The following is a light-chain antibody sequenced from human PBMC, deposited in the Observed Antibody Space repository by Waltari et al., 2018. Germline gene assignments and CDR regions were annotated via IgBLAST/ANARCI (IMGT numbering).Light chain of an antibody. CDR2: GTF. V-gene: IGKV3-20*01. CDR3: QHYVRLPAT. Sequence: SCRASQGVGTSLAWYQQKRCQAPRLLIYGTFSRATGIPDRFSGSGSGTDFSLTISRLEPEDYAVYYCQHYVRLPATFGQGTKVEIK. J-gene: IGKJ1*01. CDR1: QGVGTS.